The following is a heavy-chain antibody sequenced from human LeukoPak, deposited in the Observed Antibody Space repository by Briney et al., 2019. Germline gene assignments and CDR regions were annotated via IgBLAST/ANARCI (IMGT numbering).Heavy chain of an antibody. V-gene: IGHV3-72*01. CDR3: VSSGYSSDTFDY. D-gene: IGHD5-18*01. Sequence: GGSLRLSCAASGFTFRTYAVDWVRQAPGKGLEWVGRTRNKANSYTTEYAASVKGRFTISRDDSKNSLYLQMNSLKTEDTAVYYCVSSGYSSDTFDYWGQGTLVTVSS. CDR2: TRNKANSYTT. CDR1: GFTFRTYA. J-gene: IGHJ4*02.